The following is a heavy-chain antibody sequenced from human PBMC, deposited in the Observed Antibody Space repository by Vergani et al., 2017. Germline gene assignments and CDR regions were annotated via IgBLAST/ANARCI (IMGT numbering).Heavy chain of an antibody. Sequence: QVQLQESGPGLVKPSETLSLTCTVSGGSVSSYYWSWIRQPAGRGLEWVGRIYGSGIARYNPSLESRVAMSVDTSTNQFSLKLNSVTAADTAVYYCARQSPGPRRIAAAGDFDYWGQGTLVIVSS. V-gene: IGHV4-4*07. J-gene: IGHJ4*02. CDR3: ARQSPGPRRIAAAGDFDY. CDR2: IYGSGIA. CDR1: GGSVSSYY. D-gene: IGHD6-13*01.